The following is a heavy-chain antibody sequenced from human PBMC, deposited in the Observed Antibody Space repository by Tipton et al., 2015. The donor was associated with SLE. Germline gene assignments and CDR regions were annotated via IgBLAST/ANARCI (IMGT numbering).Heavy chain of an antibody. CDR1: GGSFSGYY. V-gene: IGHV4-34*01. CDR2: LNHGGSI. J-gene: IGHJ2*01. Sequence: TLSLTCVVYGGSFSGYYWSWIRQPPGKGLEWVGELNHGGSINCNPSLESRVTISIDTSKNQFSLRLSSVTAADTAVYYCARLSGDSTWYVDLWGRGTLVTVSS. CDR3: ARLSGDSTWYVDL. D-gene: IGHD7-27*01.